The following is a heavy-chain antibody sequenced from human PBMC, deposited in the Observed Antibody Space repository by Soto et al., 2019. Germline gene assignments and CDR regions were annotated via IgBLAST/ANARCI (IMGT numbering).Heavy chain of an antibody. J-gene: IGHJ4*02. CDR1: GYTFTSYG. CDR3: ARDLAAGNCDY. Sequence: QVQLVQSGAEVKKPGASVKVSCKASGYTFTSYGISWVRQAPGQGLEWMGWNSAYNGNTNYAQKAQXRVTMTTATSTSTAYMELRSLSSDDTAVYYCARDLAAGNCDYWGQGTLVTVSS. V-gene: IGHV1-18*01. D-gene: IGHD6-13*01. CDR2: NSAYNGNT.